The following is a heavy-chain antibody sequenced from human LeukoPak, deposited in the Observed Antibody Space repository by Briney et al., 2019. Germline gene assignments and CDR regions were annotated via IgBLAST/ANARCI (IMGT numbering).Heavy chain of an antibody. J-gene: IGHJ4*02. CDR3: AKDQYSSSYYFDY. Sequence: GGSLRLSCAASGFTFSSYGMNWIRQAPGKGLEWVAYIRYDGSNKYYTDSVKGRFTISSDNSKNTLYLQMNSLRAEDTAVYYCAKDQYSSSYYFDYWGQGALVTVSS. V-gene: IGHV3-30*02. CDR1: GFTFSSYG. CDR2: IRYDGSNK. D-gene: IGHD6-6*01.